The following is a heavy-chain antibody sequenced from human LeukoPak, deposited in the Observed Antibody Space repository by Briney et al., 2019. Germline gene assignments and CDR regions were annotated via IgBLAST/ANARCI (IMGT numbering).Heavy chain of an antibody. CDR2: ISLTGLT. Sequence: SGTLSLTCGVSGGSISNTNWGSWFRQPPGQGLEWIGEISLTGLTHYNPSLESRVTVSLDKSKNQLSLNLTSVTAADTAVYYCSRENGAFSPFGYWGQGTLVTVLS. V-gene: IGHV4-4*02. D-gene: IGHD2-8*01. CDR3: SRENGAFSPFGY. J-gene: IGHJ4*02. CDR1: GGSISNTNW.